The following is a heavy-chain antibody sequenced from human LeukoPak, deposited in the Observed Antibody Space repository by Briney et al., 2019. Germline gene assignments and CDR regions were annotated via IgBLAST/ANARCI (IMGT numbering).Heavy chain of an antibody. CDR1: GFTFRTYW. V-gene: IGHV3-7*01. D-gene: IGHD1-1*01. CDR2: VNQYGVGK. Sequence: GGSLRLSCAASGFTFRTYWMTWVRQSPGKGLESVASVNQYGVGKYYVDSVKGRFTISGDNARNLVYLQMNSLRAEDTAVYYCARDRGWNVVDNWGQGTLVTVSS. J-gene: IGHJ4*02. CDR3: ARDRGWNVVDN.